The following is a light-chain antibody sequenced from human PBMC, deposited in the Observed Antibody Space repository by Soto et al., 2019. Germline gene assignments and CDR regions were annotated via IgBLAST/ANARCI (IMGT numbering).Light chain of an antibody. CDR3: MQALQTPRT. Sequence: DIVMTQSPLSLPVTPGEPASISCRSSQSLLHSNGYNYLDWYLQKPGQSPQLLIYLGSNRASGVTDRFSGRGSGPGFTVKISRVGAEDVGVYYCMQALQTPRTFGQGTKLEIK. CDR1: QSLLHSNGYNY. J-gene: IGKJ2*01. V-gene: IGKV2-28*01. CDR2: LGS.